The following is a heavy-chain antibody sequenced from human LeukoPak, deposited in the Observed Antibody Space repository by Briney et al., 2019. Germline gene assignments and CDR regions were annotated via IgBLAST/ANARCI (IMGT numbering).Heavy chain of an antibody. D-gene: IGHD3-16*01. CDR1: GYTFTGYY. Sequence: ASVKVSCKASGYTFTGYYMHWVRQAPGQGLEWMGVINPTGGSTTYAQKFQGRVTMTRDTSTSTVYMELSSLISEDTAMYYCARRKGGSYVDYWGQGTLVTVSS. CDR3: ARRKGGSYVDY. V-gene: IGHV1-46*01. J-gene: IGHJ4*02. CDR2: INPTGGST.